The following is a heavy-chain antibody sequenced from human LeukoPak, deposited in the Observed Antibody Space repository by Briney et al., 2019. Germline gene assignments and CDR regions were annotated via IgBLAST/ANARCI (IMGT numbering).Heavy chain of an antibody. D-gene: IGHD3-10*01. J-gene: IGHJ5*02. V-gene: IGHV3-7*01. CDR2: IKQDGSEK. CDR1: GITFSNYW. Sequence: GGSLRLSCAASGITFSNYWMSWVRQAPGKGLGWVANIKQDGSEKYYVDSVKGRFTISRDNAKNSLFLQMNSLRAEDTAVYYCARDVYYDSGSHSQGEPRGQGTLVTVSS. CDR3: ARDVYYDSGSHSQGEP.